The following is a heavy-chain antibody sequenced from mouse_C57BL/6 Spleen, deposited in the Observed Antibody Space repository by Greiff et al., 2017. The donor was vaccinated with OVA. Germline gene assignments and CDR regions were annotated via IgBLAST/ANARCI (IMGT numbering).Heavy chain of an antibody. CDR3: AREETGYAMDY. CDR2: IYPGSGST. J-gene: IGHJ4*01. V-gene: IGHV1-55*01. D-gene: IGHD4-1*01. CDR1: GYTFTSYW. Sequence: VQLQQPGAELVKPGASVKMSCKASGYTFTSYWITWVKQRPGQGLEWIGDIYPGSGSTNYNEKFKSKATLTVDASSSTAYMQLSSLTSEDSAVYYCAREETGYAMDYWGQGTSVTVSS.